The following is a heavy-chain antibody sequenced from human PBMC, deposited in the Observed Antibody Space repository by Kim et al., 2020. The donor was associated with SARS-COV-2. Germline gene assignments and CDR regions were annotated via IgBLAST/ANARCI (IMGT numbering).Heavy chain of an antibody. CDR2: INHSGST. Sequence: SETLSLTCAVYGGSFSGYYWSRIRQPPGKGLEWIGEINHSGSTNYNPSLKSRVIISIDTSKNQFFLQLSSVTAADAAVYYCARDRQPYYWGQGTLVTVSS. CDR3: ARDRQPYY. D-gene: IGHD1-1*01. J-gene: IGHJ4*02. V-gene: IGHV4-34*01. CDR1: GGSFSGYY.